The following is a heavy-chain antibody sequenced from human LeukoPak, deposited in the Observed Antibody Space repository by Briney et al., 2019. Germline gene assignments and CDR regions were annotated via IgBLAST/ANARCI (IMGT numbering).Heavy chain of an antibody. CDR3: AKSSSGWYRDFGY. CDR1: GFIFSSYA. D-gene: IGHD6-19*01. CDR2: ISGSGGST. J-gene: IGHJ4*02. V-gene: IGHV3-23*01. Sequence: GGSLRLSCAASGFIFSSYAMSWVRRAPGKGLEWVSAISGSGGSTYYADSVKGRFTISRDNSKNTLYLQMNSLRAEDTAVYYCAKSSSGWYRDFGYWGQGTLVTVSS.